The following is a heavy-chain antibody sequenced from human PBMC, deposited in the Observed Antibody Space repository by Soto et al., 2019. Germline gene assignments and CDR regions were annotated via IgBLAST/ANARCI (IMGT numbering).Heavy chain of an antibody. CDR3: ARHNYGSGSTYFDY. CDR2: IYYSGST. D-gene: IGHD3-10*01. CDR1: GGSISGYY. V-gene: IGHV4-59*08. J-gene: IGHJ4*02. Sequence: PSEPMSLTCTVSGGSISGYYWRWIRKPPGKGLEWIGYIYYSGSTNYNPSLKSRVTISVDTSKNQFSLKLNSMTAADTAVYYCARHNYGSGSTYFDYWGQGTLVTVSS.